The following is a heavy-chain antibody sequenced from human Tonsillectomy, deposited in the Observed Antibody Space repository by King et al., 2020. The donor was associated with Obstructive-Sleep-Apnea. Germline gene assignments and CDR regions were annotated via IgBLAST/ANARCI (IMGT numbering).Heavy chain of an antibody. Sequence: QLQESGPRLVKPTETLSLTCTVSGASISSYYWSWIRQPPGKGLEWIGSMYYSGSTNCNPSLKSRVTISVDTSKSQFSLKLSSVTAADTAVYYCARHLYSSGYSGAFDIWGQGTMVTVSS. J-gene: IGHJ3*02. V-gene: IGHV4-59*08. CDR2: MYYSGST. D-gene: IGHD3-22*01. CDR3: ARHLYSSGYSGAFDI. CDR1: GASISSYY.